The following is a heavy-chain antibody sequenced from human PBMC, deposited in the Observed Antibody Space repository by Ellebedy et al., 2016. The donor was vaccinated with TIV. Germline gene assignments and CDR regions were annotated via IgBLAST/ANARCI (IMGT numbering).Heavy chain of an antibody. V-gene: IGHV3-7*01. CDR1: GFTFSNYW. CDR2: IKEDGSAI. D-gene: IGHD2-15*01. CDR3: ARAIGAGDGK. Sequence: GGSLRLXCAASGFTFSNYWMSWVRQAPGKGLDWVANIKEDGSAIYYVDSVKGRFTISRDNAKNSLYLQMNSLRTEDTAVYYCARAIGAGDGKWGQGALVTVSS. J-gene: IGHJ4*02.